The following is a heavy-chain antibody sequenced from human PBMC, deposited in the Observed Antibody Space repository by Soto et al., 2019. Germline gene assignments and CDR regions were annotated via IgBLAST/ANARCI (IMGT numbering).Heavy chain of an antibody. CDR2: INAGNGNT. V-gene: IGHV1-3*01. CDR3: ARGPPPYIYKDNWFDP. J-gene: IGHJ5*02. D-gene: IGHD3-10*01. Sequence: ASVKVSCKASGYTFTSYAMHWVRQAPGQRLEWMGWINAGNGNTKYSQKFQGRVTITRDTSASTAYMELSSLRSEDTAVYYCARGPPPYIYKDNWFDPWGQGTLVTVSS. CDR1: GYTFTSYA.